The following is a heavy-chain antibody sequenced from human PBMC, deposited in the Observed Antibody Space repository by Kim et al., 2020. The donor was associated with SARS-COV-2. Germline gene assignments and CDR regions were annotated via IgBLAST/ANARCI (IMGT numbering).Heavy chain of an antibody. Sequence: ASVKVSCKASGYTFTGYYMHWVRQAPGQGLEWMGWINPNSGGTNYAQKFQGRVTMTRDTSISTAYMELSRLRSDDTAVYYCARDRVDDGPMVRGVIYNWFDPWGQGTLVTVSS. CDR1: GYTFTGYY. CDR3: ARDRVDDGPMVRGVIYNWFDP. J-gene: IGHJ5*02. CDR2: INPNSGGT. D-gene: IGHD3-10*01. V-gene: IGHV1-2*02.